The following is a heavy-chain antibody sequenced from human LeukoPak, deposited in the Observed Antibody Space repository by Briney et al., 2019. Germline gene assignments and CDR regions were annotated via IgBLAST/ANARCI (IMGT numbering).Heavy chain of an antibody. CDR2: ISGSGGST. CDR1: GFTFSGYG. Sequence: GGSLRLSCAASGFTFSGYGMSWVRQAPGKGLEWVSAISGSGGSTYYADSVKGRFTISRDNSKNTLYLQMNSLRAEDTAVYYCAKDALITMVRGGYSHPFDPWGQGTLVTVSS. J-gene: IGHJ5*02. V-gene: IGHV3-23*01. D-gene: IGHD3-10*01. CDR3: AKDALITMVRGGYSHPFDP.